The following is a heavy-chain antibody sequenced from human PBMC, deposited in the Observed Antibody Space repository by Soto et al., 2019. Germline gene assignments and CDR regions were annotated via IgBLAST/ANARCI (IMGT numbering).Heavy chain of an antibody. Sequence: QVQLVESGGAVVQPGRSLRLSCAASGFTFSSYPMHWVRQAPGKGLEWVAVIWYDGSNKDYADSVKGQFTISRDNSKNTLYLQMNSLRAEDTAVYYCARGRKQGSGWYLDYWGQGILVAVSS. D-gene: IGHD6-19*01. V-gene: IGHV3-33*01. CDR1: GFTFSSYP. J-gene: IGHJ4*02. CDR3: ARGRKQGSGWYLDY. CDR2: IWYDGSNK.